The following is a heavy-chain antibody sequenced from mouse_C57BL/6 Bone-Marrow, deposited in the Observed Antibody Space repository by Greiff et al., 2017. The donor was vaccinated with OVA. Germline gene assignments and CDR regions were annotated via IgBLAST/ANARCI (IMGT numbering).Heavy chain of an antibody. CDR3: ARGCCYDGYVGDY. Sequence: VQLQESGPELVKPGASVKLSCKASGYTFTSYDIHWVKQRPGQGLEWIGWIYPRDGSTKYNEKFKGKATLTVDTSSSTAYMELHSLTSEDSAVYFCARGCCYDGYVGDYWGQGTSVTVSS. V-gene: IGHV1-85*01. J-gene: IGHJ4*01. CDR1: GYTFTSYD. D-gene: IGHD2-3*01. CDR2: IYPRDGST.